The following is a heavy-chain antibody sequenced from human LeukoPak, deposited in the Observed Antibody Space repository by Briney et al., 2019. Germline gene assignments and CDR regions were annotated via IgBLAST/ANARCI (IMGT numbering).Heavy chain of an antibody. D-gene: IGHD2-2*01. J-gene: IGHJ5*02. CDR1: GYTFTSYA. CDR2: INPNSGGT. V-gene: IGHV1-2*02. CDR3: AYSSTVNWFDP. Sequence: ASVKVSCKASGYTFTSYAMHWVRQAPGQGLEWMGWINPNSGGTNYAQKFQGRVTMTRDTSISTAYMELSRLRSDDTAVYYCAYSSTVNWFDPWGQGTLVTVSS.